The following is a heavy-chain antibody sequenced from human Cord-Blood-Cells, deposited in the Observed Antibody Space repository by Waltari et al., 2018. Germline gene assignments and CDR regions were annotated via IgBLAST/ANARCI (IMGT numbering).Heavy chain of an antibody. Sequence: QVQLVQSGAEVKKPGSSVKVSCKASGATFSVYAISCVRQAPGHGLEWMGGIIPIVGTANYAQKFQGRVTITADESTSTAYMELSSLRSEDTAVYYCAGAYYDILTGYYYYYGMDVWGQGTTVTVSS. D-gene: IGHD3-9*01. V-gene: IGHV1-69*01. CDR1: GATFSVYA. J-gene: IGHJ6*02. CDR3: AGAYYDILTGYYYYYGMDV. CDR2: IIPIVGTA.